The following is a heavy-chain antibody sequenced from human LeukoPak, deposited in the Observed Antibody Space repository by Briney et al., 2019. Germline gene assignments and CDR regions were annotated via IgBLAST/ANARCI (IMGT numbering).Heavy chain of an antibody. D-gene: IGHD2-2*01. CDR3: TRNRYCSSTSCPRPYYYYYYMDV. J-gene: IGHJ6*03. V-gene: IGHV3-73*01. CDR1: GFTFSGSA. Sequence: GGSLRLSCAASGFTFSGSAMHWVRQASGKGLEWVGRIRSKANSYATAYAASVKGRFTISRDDSKNTAYLQMNSLKTEDTAVYYCTRNRYCSSTSCPRPYYYYYYMDVRGKGTTVTVSS. CDR2: IRSKANSYAT.